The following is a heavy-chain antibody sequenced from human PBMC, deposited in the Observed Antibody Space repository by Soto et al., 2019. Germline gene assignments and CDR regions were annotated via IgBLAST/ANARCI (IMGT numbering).Heavy chain of an antibody. Sequence: EVQLVESGGSVIRPGGSLRLSCAASGFAFQNHGMAWVRQVPGKGMEWVAGISGSGVNAGYEDSVKGRFNISRDNGENSLYLEINNLGVDDTSLYHCARKPHWQYWYFDLWGRGTLVTVSS. CDR3: ARKPHWQYWYFDL. CDR2: ISGSGVNA. J-gene: IGHJ2*01. D-gene: IGHD1-1*01. CDR1: GFAFQNHG. V-gene: IGHV3-20*01.